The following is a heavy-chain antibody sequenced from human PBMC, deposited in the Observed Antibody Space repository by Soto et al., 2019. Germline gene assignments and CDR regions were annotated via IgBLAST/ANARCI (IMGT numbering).Heavy chain of an antibody. CDR2: INHSGST. D-gene: IGHD3-3*01. V-gene: IGHV4-34*01. CDR1: GGSFSGYY. J-gene: IGHJ6*02. Sequence: SETLSLSCAVYGGSFSGYYWSWIRQPPGKGLEWIGEINHSGSTNYNPSLKSRVTISVDTSKNQFSLKLSSVTAADTAVYYCARASYDFWSGYFFYYYYGMDVWGQGTTVTVSS. CDR3: ARASYDFWSGYFFYYYYGMDV.